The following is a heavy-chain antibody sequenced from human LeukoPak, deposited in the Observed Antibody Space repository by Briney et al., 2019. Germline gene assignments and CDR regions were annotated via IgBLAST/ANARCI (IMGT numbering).Heavy chain of an antibody. CDR1: VYSISSDYY. J-gene: IGHJ4*02. V-gene: IGHV4-38-2*02. D-gene: IGHD2-21*02. CDR2: IYHRGSN. CDR3: ARVVNIVTAFFDY. Sequence: SETLSLTCTVSVYSISSDYYWGWIRQPPEKGLEWIGSIYHRGSNYYNPSLKSRVTISVDTSKNQFSLKLTSVTAADTAVYYCARVVNIVTAFFDYWGQGTLVTVSS.